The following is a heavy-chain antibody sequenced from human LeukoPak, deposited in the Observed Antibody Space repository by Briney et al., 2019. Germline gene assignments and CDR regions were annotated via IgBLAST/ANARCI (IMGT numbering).Heavy chain of an antibody. CDR1: GYSFTSYW. J-gene: IGHJ2*01. Sequence: GESLKISCKGSGYSFTSYWIGWVRQMPGKGLEWMGIIYPGDSDTRYSPSFQGQVTISADKSISTAYLQWSSLKASDTAMYYCARTWGAVGAAAAQGYWYFDLWGRGTLVTVSS. CDR2: IYPGDSDT. V-gene: IGHV5-51*01. CDR3: ARTWGAVGAAAAQGYWYFDL. D-gene: IGHD6-13*01.